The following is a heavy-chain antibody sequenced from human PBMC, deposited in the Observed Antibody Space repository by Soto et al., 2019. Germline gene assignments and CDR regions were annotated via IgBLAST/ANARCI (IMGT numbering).Heavy chain of an antibody. CDR2: ISSSGSTI. J-gene: IGHJ4*02. Sequence: EVQLVESGGGLVQPGGSLRLSCAASGFTFSSYEMNWVRQAPGKGLEWVSYISSSGSTIYYADSVKGRFTISRDNAKNSLYLQMNSRRAEDTAVYYCASLDIVVVVAAGYWGQGTLVTVSS. V-gene: IGHV3-48*03. D-gene: IGHD2-15*01. CDR3: ASLDIVVVVAAGY. CDR1: GFTFSSYE.